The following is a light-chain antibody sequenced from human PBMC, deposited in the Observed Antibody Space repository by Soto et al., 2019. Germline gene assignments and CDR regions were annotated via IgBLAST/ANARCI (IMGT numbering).Light chain of an antibody. CDR3: QQYGSSPPT. CDR1: QSVSSSH. CDR2: GAS. V-gene: IGKV3-20*01. Sequence: EIVLTQSPGTLSLSPGERATLSCRASQSVSSSHLAWYQQKPGQAPRLLIYGASSRATGIPDRFSGSGSGTDFTLTISRLEPEDFAVYYCQQYGSSPPTFGQGTKVDI. J-gene: IGKJ1*01.